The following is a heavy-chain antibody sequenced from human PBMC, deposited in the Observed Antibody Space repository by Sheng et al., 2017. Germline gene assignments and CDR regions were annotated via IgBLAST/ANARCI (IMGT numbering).Heavy chain of an antibody. Sequence: EVQLVESGGGLVKPGGSLRLSCAASGFTFSSYSMNWVRQAPGKGLEWVSSISSSSSYIYYADSVKGRFTISRDNAKNSLYLQMNSLRAEDTAVYYCAREPMIPPGYYYMDVWGKGTTVTVSS. CDR1: GFTFSSYS. CDR2: ISSSSSYI. D-gene: IGHD3-22*01. J-gene: IGHJ6*03. CDR3: AREPMIPPGYYYMDV. V-gene: IGHV3-21*01.